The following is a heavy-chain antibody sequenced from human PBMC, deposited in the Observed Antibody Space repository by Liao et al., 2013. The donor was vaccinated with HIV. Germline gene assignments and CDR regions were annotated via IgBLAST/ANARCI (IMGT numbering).Heavy chain of an antibody. CDR3: VRVLRFFGGYYFDY. V-gene: IGHV4-61*02. CDR2: IYTSGSI. J-gene: IGHJ4*02. Sequence: QLQLQESGPGLVKPSETLSLTCTVSGGSVSSSSYYWSWIRQPAGKALEWIGRIYTSGSINYNPSLKSRVTMSVDTSKNLFSLKLNSVTAADTAVYFCVRVLRFFGGYYFDYWGPGTLVTVSS. D-gene: IGHD3-3*01. CDR1: GGSVSSSSYY.